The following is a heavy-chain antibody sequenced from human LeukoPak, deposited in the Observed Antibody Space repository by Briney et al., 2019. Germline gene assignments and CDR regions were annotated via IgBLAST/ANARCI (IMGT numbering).Heavy chain of an antibody. CDR2: IYSSGST. V-gene: IGHV4-39*01. CDR3: ASSYYYDSSGYFPFDY. Sequence: SETLSLTCTVSGGSISSSSYYWGWIRQPPGKGMEWIGSIYSSGSTYYNPSLKSRVTISVDTSKNQFSLKLSSVTAADTAVYYCASSYYYDSSGYFPFDYWGQGTLVAVSS. J-gene: IGHJ4*02. D-gene: IGHD3-22*01. CDR1: GGSISSSSYY.